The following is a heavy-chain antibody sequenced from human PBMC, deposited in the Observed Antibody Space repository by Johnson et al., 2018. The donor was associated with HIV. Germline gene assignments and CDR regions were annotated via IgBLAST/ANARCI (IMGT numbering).Heavy chain of an antibody. CDR1: GFTFSSYA. J-gene: IGHJ3*02. D-gene: IGHD4-17*01. V-gene: IGHV3-23*04. CDR2: ISATDNST. CDR3: ARDYGDDEVPDAFDI. Sequence: VQLVESGGGLVQPGGSLRLSCAASGFTFSSYAMTWVRQAPGKGLEWVSAISATDNSTYYAESVRGRFTISRDNSKNTLYLQRNSLGAEDTAVYYCARDYGDDEVPDAFDIWGQGTMVTVSS.